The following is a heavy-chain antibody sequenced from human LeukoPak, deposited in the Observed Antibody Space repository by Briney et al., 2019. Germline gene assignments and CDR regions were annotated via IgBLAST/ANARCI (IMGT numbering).Heavy chain of an antibody. Sequence: GGSLRLSCAASGFTFDDYAMHWVRQAPGKGLEWVSGISWNSGSIGYADSVKGRFTISRDNAKNSLYLQMNSLRAEDTAVYYCARDDYGPAGYGGQGTLVTVSS. CDR1: GFTFDDYA. CDR2: ISWNSGSI. D-gene: IGHD4-17*01. J-gene: IGHJ4*02. CDR3: ARDDYGPAGY. V-gene: IGHV3-9*01.